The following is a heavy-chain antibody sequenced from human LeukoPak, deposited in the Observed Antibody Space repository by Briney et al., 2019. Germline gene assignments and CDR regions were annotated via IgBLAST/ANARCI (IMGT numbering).Heavy chain of an antibody. CDR2: ISSSGSTI. J-gene: IGHJ4*02. CDR3: ARAVRGSGYYYKGTYYFDY. Sequence: GGSLRLSCAASGFTFSSYEMNWVRQAPGKGLEWVSYISSSGSTIYYADSVKGRFTISRDNAKNSLYLQMNSLRAEDTAVYYCARAVRGSGYYYKGTYYFDYWGQGTLVTVSS. V-gene: IGHV3-48*03. D-gene: IGHD3-22*01. CDR1: GFTFSSYE.